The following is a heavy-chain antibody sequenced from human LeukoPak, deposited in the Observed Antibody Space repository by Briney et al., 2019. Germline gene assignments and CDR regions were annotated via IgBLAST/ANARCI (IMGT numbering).Heavy chain of an antibody. CDR1: GGSVSSGSYY. J-gene: IGHJ4*02. D-gene: IGHD1-26*01. CDR2: IYYSGST. V-gene: IGHV4-61*01. Sequence: PSETLSLTCTVSGGSVSSGSYYWSWIRQPPGKGLEWIGYIYYSGSTNYNPSLKSRVTISVDTSKNQFSLKLSSVTAADTAEYYCASLYSGSYPEDYWGQGTLVTVSS. CDR3: ASLYSGSYPEDY.